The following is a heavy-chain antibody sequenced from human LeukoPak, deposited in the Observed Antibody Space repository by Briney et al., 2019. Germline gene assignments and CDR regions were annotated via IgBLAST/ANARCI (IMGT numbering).Heavy chain of an antibody. V-gene: IGHV1-3*01. CDR1: GYTFTSYA. CDR2: INAGNGNT. CDR3: ARGGPYYYDSSGYYVRQVYAFDI. D-gene: IGHD3-22*01. Sequence: GASVKVSCKASGYTFTSYAMHWVRQAPGQRLEWMGWINAGNGNTKYSQKFQGRVTITRDTSASTAYMELGSLRSEDTAVYYCARGGPYYYDSSGYYVRQVYAFDIWGQGTMVTVSS. J-gene: IGHJ3*02.